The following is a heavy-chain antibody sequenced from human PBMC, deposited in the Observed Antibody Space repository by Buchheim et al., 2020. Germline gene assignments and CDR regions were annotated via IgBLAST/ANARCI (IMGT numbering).Heavy chain of an antibody. CDR3: ARYRRVTYANWFDP. Sequence: QVQLVESGGGVVQPGRSLRLSCAASGFTFSSYGMHWVRQAPGRGLEWVAVIWYDGSNRYYADSVKGRVTISRENSKNTLYLQMNSLRAEDTAVYYCARYRRVTYANWFDPWGQGTL. CDR1: GFTFSSYG. CDR2: IWYDGSNR. V-gene: IGHV3-33*01. J-gene: IGHJ5*02. D-gene: IGHD2-8*01.